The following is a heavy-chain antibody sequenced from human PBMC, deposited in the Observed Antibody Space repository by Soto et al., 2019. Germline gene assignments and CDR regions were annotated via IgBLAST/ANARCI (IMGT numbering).Heavy chain of an antibody. CDR2: ISGSGGGT. D-gene: IGHD1-1*01. V-gene: IGHV3-23*01. CDR1: RFTFSSCD. CDR3: AKFGMATTKRSPPYYIDY. J-gene: IGHJ4*02. Sequence: GPLRLSCTASRFTFSSCDMSWDRQAPGNGLEWVSSISGSGGGTYYADSVKGRFTFSRDNSKNTLYLQMNSLRAEDTAVYYCAKFGMATTKRSPPYYIDYWGQGALVTVSS.